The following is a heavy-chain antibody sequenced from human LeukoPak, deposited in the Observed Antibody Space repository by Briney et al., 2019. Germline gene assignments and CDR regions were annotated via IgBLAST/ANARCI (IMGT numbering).Heavy chain of an antibody. CDR2: ISGSGGST. V-gene: IGHV3-23*01. D-gene: IGHD1-26*01. Sequence: GGSLRLSCAASGFTFSSYAMSWVRQAPGKGLEWVSAISGSGGSTYYADSVKGRSTISRDNSKNTLYLQMNSLRAEDTAVYYCAKAGGGSYLDNWFDPWGQGTLVTVSS. J-gene: IGHJ5*02. CDR1: GFTFSSYA. CDR3: AKAGGGSYLDNWFDP.